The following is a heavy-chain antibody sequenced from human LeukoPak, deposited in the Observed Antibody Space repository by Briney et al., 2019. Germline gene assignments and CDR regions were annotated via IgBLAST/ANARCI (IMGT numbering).Heavy chain of an antibody. J-gene: IGHJ5*02. CDR3: ARDLIRGAVAGTDA. D-gene: IGHD6-19*01. CDR2: IYSGGST. Sequence: GGSLRLSCAASGFTVSSNYMSWVRQAPGKGLEWVSVIYSGGSTYYADSVKGRFTISRDNSKNTLYPQMNSLGAEDTAVYYCARDLIRGAVAGTDAWGQGTLVTVSS. CDR1: GFTVSSNY. V-gene: IGHV3-66*01.